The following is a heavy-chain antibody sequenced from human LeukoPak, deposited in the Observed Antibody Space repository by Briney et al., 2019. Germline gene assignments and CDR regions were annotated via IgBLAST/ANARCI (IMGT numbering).Heavy chain of an antibody. Sequence: SGGSLRLSCAASGFTVSSNYMSWVRQAPGKGLEWVSVIYSGGSTYYADSVKGRFTISRGNSKNTLYLQMNSLRAEDTAVYYCGRDGGGAIPIAVAGTDAFDIWGQGTMVTVSS. D-gene: IGHD6-19*01. CDR2: IYSGGST. V-gene: IGHV3-53*01. J-gene: IGHJ3*02. CDR1: GFTVSSNY. CDR3: GRDGGGAIPIAVAGTDAFDI.